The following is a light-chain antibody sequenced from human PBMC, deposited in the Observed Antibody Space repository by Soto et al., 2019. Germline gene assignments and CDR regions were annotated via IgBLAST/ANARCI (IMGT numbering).Light chain of an antibody. Sequence: EIVLTQSPGTLSFPPVERSTLSFMASQSVPSDWLAWYRHKPGQAPRLLIYGASSRATGVPDRVSGSGSGTDFTLTINRLEPEDFAVYYCQKYGNFPYTCGQGTKVDIK. CDR1: QSVPSDW. J-gene: IGKJ2*01. CDR2: GAS. CDR3: QKYGNFPYT. V-gene: IGKV3-20*01.